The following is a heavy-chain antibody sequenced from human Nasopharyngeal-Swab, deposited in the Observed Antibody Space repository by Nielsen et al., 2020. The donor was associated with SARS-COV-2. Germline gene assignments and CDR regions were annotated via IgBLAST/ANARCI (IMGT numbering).Heavy chain of an antibody. V-gene: IGHV1-18*01. J-gene: IGHJ4*02. D-gene: IGHD3-16*02. CDR2: ISAYNGNT. Sequence: ASVKVSYKASGYTFTSYGISWVRQAPGQGLEWMGWISAYNGNTNYAQKLQGRVTMTTDTSTSTAYMELRSLRSDDTAVYYCARESMITFGGVIAPGDYWGQGTLVTVSS. CDR1: GYTFTSYG. CDR3: ARESMITFGGVIAPGDY.